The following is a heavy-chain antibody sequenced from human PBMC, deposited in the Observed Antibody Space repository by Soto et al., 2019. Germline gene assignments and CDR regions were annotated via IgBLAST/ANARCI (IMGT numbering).Heavy chain of an antibody. CDR3: AKFGMATTKRSPPYYFDY. J-gene: IGHJ4*02. D-gene: IGHD1-1*01. CDR1: GFTFSSFV. V-gene: IGHV3-23*01. CDR2: IGGRDGAT. Sequence: EVQLLESGGGLVQPGGSLRLSCAASGFTFSSFVMGWVRQAPGKGLEWVSAIGGRDGATYYPDSVKGRFTISRDNSKNTFYLQMNSLRAEDTAVYYCAKFGMATTKRSPPYYFDYWGQGTLVTVSS.